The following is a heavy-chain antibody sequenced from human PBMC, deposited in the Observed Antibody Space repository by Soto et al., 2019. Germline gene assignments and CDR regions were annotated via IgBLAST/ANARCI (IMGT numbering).Heavy chain of an antibody. CDR2: IYYSGST. CDR1: GGSISSSSYY. CDR3: ASSGVDSRNWYFDL. J-gene: IGHJ2*01. V-gene: IGHV4-39*01. Sequence: QLQLQESGPGLVKPSETLSLTCTVSGGSISSSSYYWGWIRQPPGKGLEWIGSIYYSGSTYYNPSLKSRVTIAVDTSKNQCSLKLSSVTAADTAVYYCASSGVDSRNWYFDLWGRGTLVTVSS. D-gene: IGHD7-27*01.